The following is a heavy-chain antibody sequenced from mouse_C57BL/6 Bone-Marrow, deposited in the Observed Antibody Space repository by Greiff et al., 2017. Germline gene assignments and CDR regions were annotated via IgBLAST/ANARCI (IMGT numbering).Heavy chain of an antibody. V-gene: IGHV5-9-1*02. J-gene: IGHJ3*01. CDR1: GFTFSSYA. CDR2: ISSGGDYI. CDR3: TRDGYYGSVWFAY. Sequence: DVMLVESGEGLVKPGGSLKLSCAASGFTFSSYAMSWVRQTPEKRLAWVAYISSGGDYIYYADTVKGRFTISRDNARNTLYLQMSSLKSEDTAMYYCTRDGYYGSVWFAYWGQGTLVTVSA. D-gene: IGHD1-1*01.